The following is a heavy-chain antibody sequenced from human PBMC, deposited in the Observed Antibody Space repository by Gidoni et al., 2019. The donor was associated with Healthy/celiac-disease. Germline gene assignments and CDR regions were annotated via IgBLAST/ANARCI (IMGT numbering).Heavy chain of an antibody. Sequence: LQLQESGPGLVKPSETLSLTCTVSGGSVRSTRYYWGWIRQPPGNGLECIGSFYYSGSTYYNPSLKSRVTISVDTSKNQFSLKLSSVTAADTAMYYCMRHDPTLGSSWGKGTLVTVSS. J-gene: IGHJ4*02. CDR1: GGSVRSTRYY. V-gene: IGHV4-39*01. D-gene: IGHD6-13*01. CDR3: MRHDPTLGSS. CDR2: FYYSGST.